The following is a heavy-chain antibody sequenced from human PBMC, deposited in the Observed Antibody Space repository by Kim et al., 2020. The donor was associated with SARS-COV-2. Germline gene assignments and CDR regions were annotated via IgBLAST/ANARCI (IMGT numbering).Heavy chain of an antibody. Sequence: SETLSLTCAVYGGSFSGYYWSWIRQPPGKGLEWIGEINHSGSTNYNPSLKSRVTISVDTSKNQFSLKLSSVTAADTAVYYCARGPKYYYGSGSLSPYGMDVWGQGTTVTVSS. CDR2: INHSGST. CDR1: GGSFSGYY. D-gene: IGHD3-10*01. CDR3: ARGPKYYYGSGSLSPYGMDV. V-gene: IGHV4-34*01. J-gene: IGHJ6*02.